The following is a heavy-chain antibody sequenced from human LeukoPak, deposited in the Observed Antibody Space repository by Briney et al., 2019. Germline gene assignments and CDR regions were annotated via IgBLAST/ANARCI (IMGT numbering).Heavy chain of an antibody. CDR2: IYPDDSNT. CDR3: ARHWRGDGSGSYYNDYYYYGMDV. Sequence: GESLKISCRGSGYSFSNYWIAWVRQMPGKGLEWMGIIYPDDSNTKYSPSFQGQVTISADKSISTAYLQWSSLKASDTAMYYCARHWRGDGSGSYYNDYYYYGMDVWGQGTTVTVSS. J-gene: IGHJ6*02. D-gene: IGHD3-10*01. V-gene: IGHV5-51*01. CDR1: GYSFSNYW.